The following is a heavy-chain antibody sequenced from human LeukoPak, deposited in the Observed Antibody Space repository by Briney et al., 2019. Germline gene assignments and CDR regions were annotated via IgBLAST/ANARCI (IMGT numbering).Heavy chain of an antibody. J-gene: IGHJ5*02. D-gene: IGHD3-3*01. Sequence: SETLSLTRTVSGASISSYYWSWIRQPPGKGLEWIGYIYYSGSTRYNPSLKSRVTISVDTSKNQFYLKLSSVTAADTAVYYCARVGILRFPSNWFDPWGQGTLVTVSS. CDR1: GASISSYY. CDR2: IYYSGST. CDR3: ARVGILRFPSNWFDP. V-gene: IGHV4-59*01.